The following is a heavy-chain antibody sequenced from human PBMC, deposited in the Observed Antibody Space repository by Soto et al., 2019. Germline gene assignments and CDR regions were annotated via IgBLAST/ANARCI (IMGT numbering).Heavy chain of an antibody. J-gene: IGHJ6*02. Sequence: SETLSLTCAVSGGSISSSNWWSWVRQPPGKGLEWIGEIYHSGSTNYNPSLKSRVTISVDKSKNQFSLKLSSVTAADTAVYYCARVGWGGFGELPYYYYGMDVWGQGTTVTVSS. CDR1: GGSISSSNW. D-gene: IGHD3-10*01. V-gene: IGHV4-4*02. CDR3: ARVGWGGFGELPYYYYGMDV. CDR2: IYHSGST.